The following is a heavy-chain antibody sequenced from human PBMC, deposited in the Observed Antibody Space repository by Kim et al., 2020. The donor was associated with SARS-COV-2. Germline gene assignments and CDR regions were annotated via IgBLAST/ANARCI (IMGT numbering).Heavy chain of an antibody. Sequence: GGSLRLSCAASGFFFSDYYMSWIRQAPGKGLEWVSYISSSGFTTHYADSVKGRFTISRDNAKNSLYLQMNSLRAEDTALYYCARVGSTVAAGTIDYWGQGPLDPVSP. CDR2: ISSSGFTT. CDR1: GFFFSDYY. CDR3: ARVGSTVAAGTIDY. J-gene: IGHJ4*02. D-gene: IGHD6-13*01. V-gene: IGHV3-11*01.